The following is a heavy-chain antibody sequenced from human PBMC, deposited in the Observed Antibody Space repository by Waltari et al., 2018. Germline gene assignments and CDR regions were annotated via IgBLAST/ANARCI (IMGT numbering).Heavy chain of an antibody. J-gene: IGHJ4*02. CDR2: INHSGST. CDR1: GGSFSGSY. CDR3: ARGFRTYYEFWSGYFGWYFDY. D-gene: IGHD3-3*01. V-gene: IGHV4-34*01. Sequence: QVQLQQWGAGLLTPSETLSLTCAVYGGSFSGSYWSWIRQPHGKGLQWIGEINHSGSTNYNPSLKSRVTISVDTSKNQFSLKLSSVTAADTAVYYCARGFRTYYEFWSGYFGWYFDYWGQGTLVTVSS.